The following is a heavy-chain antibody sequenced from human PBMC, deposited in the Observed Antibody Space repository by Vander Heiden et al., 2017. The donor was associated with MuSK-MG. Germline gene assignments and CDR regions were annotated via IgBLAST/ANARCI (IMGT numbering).Heavy chain of an antibody. CDR3: VTLAYYSYGMDG. V-gene: IGHV1-8*01. Sequence: QVQLVQSGAEVKKPGASVNVSCKASGYTFTSYGINWVRQAHGKGLEWMGWMNPNSGNTGYAQNFQGRVTMTRNTSISTAYMELSSLRSEDPAGYYCVTLAYYSYGMDGWGQGTTGNVS. D-gene: IGHD3-10*01. CDR1: GYTFTSYG. CDR2: MNPNSGNT. J-gene: IGHJ6*02.